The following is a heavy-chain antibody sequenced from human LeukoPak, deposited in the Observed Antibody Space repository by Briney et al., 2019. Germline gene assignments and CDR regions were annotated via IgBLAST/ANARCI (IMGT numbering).Heavy chain of an antibody. Sequence: PGRSLRLSCAASGFTFSSYGMHWVRQAPGKGLEWVAFIRYDGSNKYYADSVKGRFTISRDNSKNTLYLQMNSLRAEDTAVYYCAKDPRGYCSSTSCPMDVWGKGTTVTISS. J-gene: IGHJ6*03. CDR2: IRYDGSNK. CDR1: GFTFSSYG. D-gene: IGHD2-2*01. CDR3: AKDPRGYCSSTSCPMDV. V-gene: IGHV3-30*02.